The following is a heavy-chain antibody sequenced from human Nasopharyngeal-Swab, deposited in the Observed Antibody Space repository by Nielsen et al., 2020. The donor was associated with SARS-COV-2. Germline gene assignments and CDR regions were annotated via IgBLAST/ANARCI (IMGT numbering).Heavy chain of an antibody. V-gene: IGHV4-59*13. J-gene: IGHJ3*02. CDR2: IYYSGST. CDR3: ARGAAYSSGWYPAFDI. D-gene: IGHD6-19*01. CDR1: GGSISSCY. Sequence: SETLSLTCSVSGGSISSCYWSWIRQPPGKGLEWIGYIYYSGSTNYNPCLKSRVTISVDTSKNQFSLKLSSVTAADTAVYYCARGAAYSSGWYPAFDIWGQGTMVTVSS.